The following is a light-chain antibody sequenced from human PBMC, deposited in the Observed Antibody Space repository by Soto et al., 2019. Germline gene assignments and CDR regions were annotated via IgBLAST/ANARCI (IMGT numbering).Light chain of an antibody. CDR1: QDSDKY. CDR3: HQGYSTPQT. V-gene: IGKV1-39*01. J-gene: IGKJ1*01. Sequence: DIQMTQSPSSLSASVGDRVTITCQASQDSDKYLSWYQQKPGKAPELLIYDASNLETGVPSRFSGSGSGTDFTLTISSLQSEDFATYYCHQGYSTPQTFGQGTKVDI. CDR2: DAS.